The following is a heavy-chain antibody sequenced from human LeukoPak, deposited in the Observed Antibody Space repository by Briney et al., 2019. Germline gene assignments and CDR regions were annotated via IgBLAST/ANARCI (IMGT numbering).Heavy chain of an antibody. CDR1: GFTFSSYG. J-gene: IGHJ4*02. Sequence: GGSLRLSCATSGFTFSSYGMSWVRQAPGKGLEWVAAISGDGTRTYYADSVKGRFTISRVKSKNTLYLRMGSLRAEDTAVYYCARDLRDTDESFAYWGQGVLVTV. CDR3: ARDLRDTDESFAY. D-gene: IGHD5-18*01. CDR2: ISGDGTRT. V-gene: IGHV3-23*01.